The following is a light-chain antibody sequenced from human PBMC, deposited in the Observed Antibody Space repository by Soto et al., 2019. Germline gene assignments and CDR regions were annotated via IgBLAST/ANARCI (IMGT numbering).Light chain of an antibody. CDR2: GAF. CDR1: QSVSSSY. V-gene: IGKV3D-20*02. CDR3: QQRSNWPPIT. Sequence: DIVLTQSPGTLSLSPGERAALSCRASQSVSSSYLAWYQQKPGQAPRLLIYGAFTRAADVPARFSGSGSGTDFTLTISSLEPEDFAVYYCQQRSNWPPITFGQGTRLEIK. J-gene: IGKJ5*01.